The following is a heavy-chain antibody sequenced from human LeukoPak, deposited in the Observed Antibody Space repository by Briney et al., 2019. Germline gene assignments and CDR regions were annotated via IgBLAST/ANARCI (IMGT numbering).Heavy chain of an antibody. V-gene: IGHV1-18*01. Sequence: ASVKVSCKASGYTFTSYGISWVQQAPGQGLEWMGWISAYNGNTNYAQKLQGRVTMTTDTSTSTAYMELRSLRSDDTAVYYCARSGSYYSDLPYGYYYYYGMDVWGQGTTVTVSS. J-gene: IGHJ6*02. D-gene: IGHD3-10*01. CDR1: GYTFTSYG. CDR2: ISAYNGNT. CDR3: ARSGSYYSDLPYGYYYYYGMDV.